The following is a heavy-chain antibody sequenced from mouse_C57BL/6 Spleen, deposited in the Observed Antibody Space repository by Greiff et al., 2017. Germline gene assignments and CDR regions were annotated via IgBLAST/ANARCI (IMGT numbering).Heavy chain of an antibody. CDR2: ISYDGSN. CDR1: GYSITSGYY. J-gene: IGHJ3*01. Sequence: EVQLQQSGPGLVKPSQSLSLTCSVTGYSITSGYYWNWIRQFPGNKLEWMGYISYDGSNNYNPSLKNRISITRDTSKNQFFLKLNSVTTEDTATYYCARICDYDPAWFAYWGQGTLVTVSA. V-gene: IGHV3-6*01. CDR3: ARICDYDPAWFAY. D-gene: IGHD2-4*01.